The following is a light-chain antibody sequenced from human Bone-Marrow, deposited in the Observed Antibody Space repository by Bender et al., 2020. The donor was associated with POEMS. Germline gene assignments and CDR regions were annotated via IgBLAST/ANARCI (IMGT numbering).Light chain of an antibody. CDR2: ADR. V-gene: IGLV3-10*01. J-gene: IGLJ2*01. CDR1: A. Sequence: SYELTQPPSVSVSPGQTARITCSGDAYWHQQRSGQAPVVVICADRKRPSGIPARFSGSKSGNMATLTINRVEVGDEGDYYCQVWDSTTNHVVFGGGSKLTVL. CDR3: QVWDSTTNHVV.